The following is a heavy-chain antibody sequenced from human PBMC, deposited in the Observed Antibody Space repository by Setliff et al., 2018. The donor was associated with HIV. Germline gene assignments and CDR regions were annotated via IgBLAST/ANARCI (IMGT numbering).Heavy chain of an antibody. V-gene: IGHV4-59*04. CDR2: IYHTGRT. CDR1: GGSIRSYY. Sequence: SETLSLTCTVSGGSIRSYYWTWIRQPPGKGLEWTGSIYHTGRTYYNRSLESRLTISIDTSKNQFSLKLTSVTAADTAMYYCASRIYYYDESRVLREEGFVPWGQGTLVTVSS. D-gene: IGHD3-22*01. CDR3: ASRIYYYDESRVLREEGFVP. J-gene: IGHJ5*02.